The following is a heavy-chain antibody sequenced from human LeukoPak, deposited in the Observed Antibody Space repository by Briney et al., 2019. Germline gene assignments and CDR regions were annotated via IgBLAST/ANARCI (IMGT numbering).Heavy chain of an antibody. Sequence: GGSLRLSCAASGFTFDDYAMHWVRQAPGKGLEWVSGISWNSGSIGYADSVKGRFTISRDNAKSSLYLQMNSLRAEDTALYYCAKDTVAGPYYYGMDVWGQGTTVTVSS. CDR1: GFTFDDYA. CDR2: ISWNSGSI. CDR3: AKDTVAGPYYYGMDV. V-gene: IGHV3-9*01. J-gene: IGHJ6*02. D-gene: IGHD6-19*01.